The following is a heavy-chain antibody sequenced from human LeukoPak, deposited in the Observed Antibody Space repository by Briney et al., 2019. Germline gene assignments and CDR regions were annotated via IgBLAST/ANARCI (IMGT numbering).Heavy chain of an antibody. V-gene: IGHV3-7*01. D-gene: IGHD3/OR15-3a*01. J-gene: IGHJ4*02. CDR1: GFTFSRYW. CDR2: IKEDGSDE. Sequence: GGSLRLSCAASGFTFSRYWMSWVPQAPGKGVEWVANIKEDGSDENFVDSVKGRFTISRDNAKNSVYLQMNSLRVEDSAVYYCANDDFSGYHYWGQGTLVTVSS. CDR3: ANDDFSGYHY.